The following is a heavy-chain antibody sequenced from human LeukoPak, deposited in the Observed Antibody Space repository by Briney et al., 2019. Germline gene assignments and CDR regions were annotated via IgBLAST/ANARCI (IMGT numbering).Heavy chain of an antibody. V-gene: IGHV4-59*11. D-gene: IGHD3-22*01. CDR3: ARAADNYYDSSGHLDY. CDR1: GGSISSHY. CDR2: IYYSGST. J-gene: IGHJ4*02. Sequence: SETLSLTCTVSGGSISSHYWSWIRQPPGKGLEWIGYIYYSGSTNYNPSLKSRVTISVDTPKNQFSLKLSSVTAADTAVYYCARAADNYYDSSGHLDYWGQGTLVTVSS.